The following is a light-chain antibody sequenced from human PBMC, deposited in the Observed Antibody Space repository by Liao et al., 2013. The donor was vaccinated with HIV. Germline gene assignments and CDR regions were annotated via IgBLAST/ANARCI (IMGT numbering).Light chain of an antibody. CDR1: ALPKLY. CDR2: KDS. Sequence: SYELTQPPSVSVSPGQTARITCSGDALPKLYAYWYHQKPGQAPVLVIYKDSERPSGIPERFSGSNSGNTATLTISRVEAGDEADYYCQVWDSSSDHQVFGTGTKVTVL. J-gene: IGLJ1*01. V-gene: IGLV3-25*02. CDR3: QVWDSSSDHQV.